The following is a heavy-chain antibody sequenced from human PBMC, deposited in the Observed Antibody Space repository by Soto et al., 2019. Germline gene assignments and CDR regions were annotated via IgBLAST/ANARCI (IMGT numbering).Heavy chain of an antibody. CDR3: ARLVEGYYYYAMDV. V-gene: IGHV3-7*03. Sequence: GGSLRLSCSASGFTFSSYWMSWVRQAPGKGLEWVANIKQDGSEKYYVDSVKGRFTISRDNAKNSLYLQMNSLRAEDTAVYYCARLVEGYYYYAMDVWGQGTTVTVS. CDR2: IKQDGSEK. CDR1: GFTFSSYW. D-gene: IGHD3-9*01. J-gene: IGHJ6*02.